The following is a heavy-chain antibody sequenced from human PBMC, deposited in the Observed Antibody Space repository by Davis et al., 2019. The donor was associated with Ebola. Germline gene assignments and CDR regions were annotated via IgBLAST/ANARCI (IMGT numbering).Heavy chain of an antibody. CDR1: GITLSSYS. CDR2: ISGYSSTI. CDR3: ARDRRGYSYGYAHYYGMDV. D-gene: IGHD5-18*01. V-gene: IGHV3-48*01. Sequence: GGSLRLSCAASGITLSSYSMNWVRQAPGKGLEWVSYISGYSSTISYADSVKGRFTISRDNSKNTLYLQMNSLRAEDTAVYYCARDRRGYSYGYAHYYGMDVWGKGTTVTVSS. J-gene: IGHJ6*04.